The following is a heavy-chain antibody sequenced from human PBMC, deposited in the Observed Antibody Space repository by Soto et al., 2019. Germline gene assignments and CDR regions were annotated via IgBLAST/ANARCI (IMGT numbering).Heavy chain of an antibody. V-gene: IGHV3-48*02. CDR3: ARDGVAEIDY. Sequence: GGALGLSCAASGFSFRGYNNKLGRQAPGKGLEWVSYIGSSSSTIYYADSVKGRFTISRDNAKNSLYLQMNSLRDEDTAVYYCARDGVAEIDYWGQGTLVTVSS. CDR1: GFSFRGYN. J-gene: IGHJ4*02. D-gene: IGHD2-15*01. CDR2: IGSSSSTI.